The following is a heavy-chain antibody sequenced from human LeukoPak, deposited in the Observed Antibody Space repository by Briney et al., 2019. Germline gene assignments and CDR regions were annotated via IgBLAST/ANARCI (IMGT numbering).Heavy chain of an antibody. D-gene: IGHD3-10*01. V-gene: IGHV5-10-1*01. Sequence: GESLKISCQASGSRFTNYWISWVRQLPGKGLEWMGRIDPSDANTDYSPSLQGHVTISADKSINTAYLQWSSLKASDTAMYYCARLSYYGSGLLGYWGQGTRVTVSS. CDR3: ARLSYYGSGLLGY. CDR2: IDPSDANT. J-gene: IGHJ4*02. CDR1: GSRFTNYW.